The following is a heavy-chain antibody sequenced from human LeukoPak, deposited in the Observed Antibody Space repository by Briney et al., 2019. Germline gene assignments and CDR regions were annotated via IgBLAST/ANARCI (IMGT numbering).Heavy chain of an antibody. CDR2: ISPSGGIT. CDR1: GFTFSSHG. J-gene: IGHJ4*02. CDR3: AKADIAVAGGLY. V-gene: IGHV3-23*01. Sequence: GGSLRLSCAASGFTFSSHGMNWVRQAPGKGLEWVSGISPSGGITYYTDSVKGRFTISRDNSKNTVSLQMNSLRGEDTAVYYCAKADIAVAGGLYWGQGTLVTVSS. D-gene: IGHD6-19*01.